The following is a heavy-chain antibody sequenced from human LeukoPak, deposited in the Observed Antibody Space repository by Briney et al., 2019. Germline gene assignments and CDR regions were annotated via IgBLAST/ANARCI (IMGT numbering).Heavy chain of an antibody. V-gene: IGHV4-30-2*01. Sequence: SETLSLTCTVSGGSISSGGYYWSWIRQPPGKGLEWIGYIYHSGSTYYNPSLKSRVTISVDRSKNQFSLKLSSVTAADTAVYYCASQFSGWYYFDYWGQGTLVTVSS. CDR3: ASQFSGWYYFDY. D-gene: IGHD6-19*01. CDR2: IYHSGST. J-gene: IGHJ4*02. CDR1: GGSISSGGYY.